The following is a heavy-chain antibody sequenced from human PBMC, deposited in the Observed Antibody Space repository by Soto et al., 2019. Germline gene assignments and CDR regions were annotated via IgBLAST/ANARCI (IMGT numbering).Heavy chain of an antibody. V-gene: IGHV1-2*04. Sequence: ASVKVSCKASGYTFTGYYMHWVRQAPGQGLEWMGWINPNSGGTNYAQKFQGWVTMTRDTSISTAYMELSRLRSDDTAVYYCARDSSQENLVAAMFDPGAQETRVTVSS. CDR2: INPNSGGT. J-gene: IGHJ5*02. D-gene: IGHD2-15*01. CDR1: GYTFTGYY. CDR3: ARDSSQENLVAAMFDP.